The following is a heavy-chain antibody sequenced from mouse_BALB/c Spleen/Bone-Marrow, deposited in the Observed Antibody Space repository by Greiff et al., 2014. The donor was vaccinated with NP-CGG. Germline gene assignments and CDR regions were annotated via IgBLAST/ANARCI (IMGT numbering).Heavy chain of an antibody. CDR2: IHYSGVT. CDR3: SRFAGTPYTMDY. J-gene: IGHJ4*01. CDR1: GYSITSYYS. V-gene: IGHV3-1*02. Sequence: VQLQQSGPDLVKPSQSLSLTCTVTGYSITSYYSWHWIRQFPGNKLEWMGYIHYSGVTVYNPSLNSRISITRDTSNNQFFLQLNSVTTEDTATYYCSRFAGTPYTMDYWGQGTSVTVSS. D-gene: IGHD4-1*01.